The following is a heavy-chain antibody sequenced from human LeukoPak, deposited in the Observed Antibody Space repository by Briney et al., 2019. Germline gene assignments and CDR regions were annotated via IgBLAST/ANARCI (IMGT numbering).Heavy chain of an antibody. CDR2: VDHGGSGT. CDR1: GFTFTDYW. Sequence: PGGSLRLSCAASGFTFTDYWMHWVRQAPGKGLVWVSRVDHGGSGTAYADSVTGRFTISRDNAKNTVYLQMNSLRADDTAVYYCATDLGWGQGTLVTVSS. V-gene: IGHV3-74*01. D-gene: IGHD4-17*01. CDR3: ATDLG. J-gene: IGHJ4*02.